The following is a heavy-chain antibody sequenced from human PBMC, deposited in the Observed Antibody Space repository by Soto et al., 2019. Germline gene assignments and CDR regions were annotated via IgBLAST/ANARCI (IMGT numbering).Heavy chain of an antibody. D-gene: IGHD3-3*01. CDR1: GFTFSNAW. V-gene: IGHV3-15*01. CDR2: IKSKTDGGTT. Sequence: EVQLVESGGGLVKPGGSLRLSCAASGFTFSNAWMSWVRQAPGKGLEWVGRIKSKTDGGTTDYAAPVKGRFTISRDDSKNTLYLQMNSLKTEDTAVYYCTTDMNDFWSDDAVYYYGMDVWGQGTTVTVSS. J-gene: IGHJ6*02. CDR3: TTDMNDFWSDDAVYYYGMDV.